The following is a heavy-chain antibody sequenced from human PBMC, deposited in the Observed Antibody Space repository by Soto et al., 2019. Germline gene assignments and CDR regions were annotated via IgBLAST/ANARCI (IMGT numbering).Heavy chain of an antibody. Sequence: QVQLVQSGAEVKKSGSSVKVSCTASGGTFISHAINWVRQAPGQGLEWMGVIIPVTETPNYAQKFQGRVTITADKSTTTVYMELISLTSEDTSVYYCTRGTKGPGHYGPGSQGWFDPWGQGTPVTVSS. CDR1: GGTFISHA. CDR2: IIPVTETP. V-gene: IGHV1-69*06. J-gene: IGHJ5*02. D-gene: IGHD3-10*01. CDR3: TRGTKGPGHYGPGSQGWFDP.